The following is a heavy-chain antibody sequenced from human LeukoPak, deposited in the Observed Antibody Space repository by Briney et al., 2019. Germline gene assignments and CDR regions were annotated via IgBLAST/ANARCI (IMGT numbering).Heavy chain of an antibody. Sequence: GGSLRLSCAASGFTFSSYVMHWVRQAPGKGLEWVAVISYDGSNKYYADSVKGRFTISRDNSKNTLYLQMNSLRAEDTAVYYCARDRVPIVAPKYYFDYWGQGTLVTVSS. J-gene: IGHJ4*02. CDR3: ARDRVPIVAPKYYFDY. CDR1: GFTFSSYV. V-gene: IGHV3-30*04. D-gene: IGHD5-12*01. CDR2: ISYDGSNK.